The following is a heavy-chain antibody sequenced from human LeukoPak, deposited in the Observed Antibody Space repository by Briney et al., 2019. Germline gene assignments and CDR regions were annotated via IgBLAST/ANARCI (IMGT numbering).Heavy chain of an antibody. D-gene: IGHD6-6*01. CDR2: INGDGSST. V-gene: IGHV3-74*01. Sequence: PGGSLRLSYAASGFTFSSYWMHWVRQAPGKGLVWVSRINGDGSSTSYADSVKGRLTISRDNAKNTLYLQMNSLRAEDTAVYYCARGYSSSYRIDYWGQGTLVTVSS. CDR1: GFTFSSYW. J-gene: IGHJ4*02. CDR3: ARGYSSSYRIDY.